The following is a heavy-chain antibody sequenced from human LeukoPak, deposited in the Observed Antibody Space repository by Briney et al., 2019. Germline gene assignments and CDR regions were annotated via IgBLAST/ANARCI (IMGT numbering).Heavy chain of an antibody. J-gene: IGHJ5*02. D-gene: IGHD3-9*01. CDR3: ARDRGIKYYDILTQGWFDP. CDR2: IRGDEPFE. CDR1: GLTFSSFG. Sequence: PGGSLRLSCEVSGLTFSSFGVHWVRQAPGKGLEWVAYIRGDEPFEKYADSVEGRFTISRDNSKNTLYLQMNSLRAEDTAVYYCARDRGIKYYDILTQGWFDPWGQGTLVTVSS. V-gene: IGHV3-30*02.